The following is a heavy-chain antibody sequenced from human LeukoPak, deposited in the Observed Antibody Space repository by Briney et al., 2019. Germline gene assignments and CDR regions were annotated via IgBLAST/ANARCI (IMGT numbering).Heavy chain of an antibody. Sequence: GGSLRLSCAASGFTFSSYAMHWVRQAPGKGLEWVAVISYDGSNKYYADSVKGRFTISRDNSKNTLYLQMNSLRAEDTAVYYCARDGSHCSGGSCYFGYWGQGTLVTVSS. CDR1: GFTFSSYA. V-gene: IGHV3-30*04. D-gene: IGHD2-15*01. J-gene: IGHJ4*02. CDR2: ISYDGSNK. CDR3: ARDGSHCSGGSCYFGY.